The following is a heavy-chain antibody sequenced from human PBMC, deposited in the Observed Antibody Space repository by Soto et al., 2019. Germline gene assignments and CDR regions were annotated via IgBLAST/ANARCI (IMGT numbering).Heavy chain of an antibody. CDR3: ARVIRSSTRYYYGMDG. CDR1: GGTFSSYA. Sequence: QVQLVQSGAEVKKPGSSVKVSCKASGGTFSSYAISWVRQAPGQGLEWMGGIIPIFGTANYAQKFQGRVTITADKSTSTAYMELSSLISEDTAVYYCARVIRSSTRYYYGMDGWGQGTTVTVSS. V-gene: IGHV1-69*06. J-gene: IGHJ6*02. CDR2: IIPIFGTA. D-gene: IGHD2-2*01.